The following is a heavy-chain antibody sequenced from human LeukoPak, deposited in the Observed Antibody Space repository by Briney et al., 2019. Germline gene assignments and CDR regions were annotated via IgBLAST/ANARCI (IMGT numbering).Heavy chain of an antibody. D-gene: IGHD6-19*01. CDR1: GFTFGDYL. CDR3: SRGSGWLSVY. CDR2: ISGGTT. J-gene: IGHJ4*02. Sequence: GGSLRLSCTASGFTFGDYLMIWFRQAPGKGLEWIGFISGGTTEYAASVTGRFPISRDDSTSIAYLQMNSLTTEDTAVYYCSRGSGWLSVYWGQGTLVTVSS. V-gene: IGHV3-49*03.